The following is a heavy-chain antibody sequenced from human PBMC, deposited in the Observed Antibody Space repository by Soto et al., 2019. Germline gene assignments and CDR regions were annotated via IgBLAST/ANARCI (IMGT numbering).Heavy chain of an antibody. CDR1: GYTLTELS. Sequence: SVKVSCKVSGYTLTELSMHWVRQAPGKGLEWMGGFDPEDGETIYAQKFQGRVTMTEDTSTDTAYMELSSLRSEDTAVYYCATSPTRGVVVAAQLPHWFDPWGQGTLVTVSS. J-gene: IGHJ5*02. D-gene: IGHD2-15*01. CDR3: ATSPTRGVVVAAQLPHWFDP. CDR2: FDPEDGET. V-gene: IGHV1-24*01.